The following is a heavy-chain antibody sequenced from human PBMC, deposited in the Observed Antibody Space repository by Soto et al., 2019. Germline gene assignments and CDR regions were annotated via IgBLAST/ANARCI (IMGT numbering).Heavy chain of an antibody. V-gene: IGHV3-23*01. J-gene: IGHJ4*02. D-gene: IGHD1-26*01. Sequence: EVQLLESGGGLVQPGGSLRLTCAASGFTFSAYAMTWVRQAPGTGLEWVTAISGSGGYTYYANSVKGRFAISRDNSKNTLYLQMNSLRAEDTAVYHCAKVIQWELPLEYWGQGTLVTVSS. CDR3: AKVIQWELPLEY. CDR2: ISGSGGYT. CDR1: GFTFSAYA.